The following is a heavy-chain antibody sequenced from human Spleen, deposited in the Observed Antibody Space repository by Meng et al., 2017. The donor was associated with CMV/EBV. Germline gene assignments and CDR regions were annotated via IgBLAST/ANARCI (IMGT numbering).Heavy chain of an antibody. CDR3: ARVAAAGRGTDV. CDR1: GFTFSSHW. V-gene: IGHV3-7*04. Sequence: GESLKISCAASGFTFSSHWMTWVRQAPGKGLEWVANINQDGSQENYVDSVKGRFTISRDNAKNSLFLQMNSLRAEDTAVYYCARVAAAGRGTDVWGPGTTVTVSS. CDR2: INQDGSQE. D-gene: IGHD6-13*01. J-gene: IGHJ6*02.